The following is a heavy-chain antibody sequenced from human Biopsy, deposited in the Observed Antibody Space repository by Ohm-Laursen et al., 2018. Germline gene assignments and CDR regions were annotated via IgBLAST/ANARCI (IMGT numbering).Heavy chain of an antibody. V-gene: IGHV3-9*01. CDR1: DFTFDDYA. J-gene: IGHJ6*02. D-gene: IGHD3-10*01. CDR2: ITWNSGHI. CDR3: VKDIRRYFYGMDV. Sequence: SLRLSCAATDFTFDDYAMSWVRHRPGKGLEWVSGITWNSGHIAYADSVKGRFTISRDNAKNVLWLQMNSLRVDDTAMYYCVKDIRRYFYGMDVWGQGTTVTVS.